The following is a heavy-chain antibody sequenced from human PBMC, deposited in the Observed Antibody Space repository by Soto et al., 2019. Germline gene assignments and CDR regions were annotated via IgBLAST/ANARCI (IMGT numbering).Heavy chain of an antibody. CDR3: ARAPPGGQVGAMAL. CDR2: IYDSGST. CDR1: GGYISTYY. D-gene: IGHD1-26*01. Sequence: SETLSLTCTVSGGYISTYYWSWIRQPPGKGLEWIGCIYDSGSTNYNPSLKSRVTISVDTSRSQFSLKLTSVAASDTAVYYCARAPPGGQVGAMALWGQGTLVTVS. V-gene: IGHV4-59*01. J-gene: IGHJ4*02.